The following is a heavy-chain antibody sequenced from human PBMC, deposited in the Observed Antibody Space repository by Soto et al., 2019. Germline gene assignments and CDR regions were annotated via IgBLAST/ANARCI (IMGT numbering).Heavy chain of an antibody. V-gene: IGHV4-4*02. D-gene: IGHD3-16*01. Sequence: QVLLQESGPGLVMPSGTMSLTCAVSGASITSSEWWNWVRQPPGRGLEWIGEIYHGGTTIYNPSLKSRVTISVDESKNHFTLKMTSVTVADTAVYYCARDFKAPNDAWAFDYFGQGTLVTVSS. CDR2: IYHGGTT. J-gene: IGHJ4*02. CDR1: GASITSSEW. CDR3: ARDFKAPNDAWAFDY.